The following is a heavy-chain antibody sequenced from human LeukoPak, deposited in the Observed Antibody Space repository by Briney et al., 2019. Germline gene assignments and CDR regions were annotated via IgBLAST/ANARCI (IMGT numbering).Heavy chain of an antibody. CDR1: GYMFSDYY. CDR2: LRGDTGDT. CDR3: ARVRDNACDY. D-gene: IGHD1-1*01. J-gene: IGHJ4*02. V-gene: IGHV1-2*02. Sequence: ASVTVSCKTSGYMFSDYYMHWVRQAPGQGLEWMGWLRGDTGDTDSPQKFKGRVTMTRDTATNTAYMQLSRRIYDDTAIYFCARVRDNACDYWGQGTLVTVSS.